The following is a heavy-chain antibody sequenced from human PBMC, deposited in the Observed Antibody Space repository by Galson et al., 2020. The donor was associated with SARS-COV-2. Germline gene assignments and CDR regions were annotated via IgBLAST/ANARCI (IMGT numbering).Heavy chain of an antibody. D-gene: IGHD1-7*01. CDR3: ASSPSITGTTRENYYYYYGMDV. V-gene: IGHV1-24*01. Sequence: GESLKISCKVSGYTLTELSMHWVRQAPGKGLEWMGGFDPEDGETIYAQKFQGRVTMTEDTSTDTAYMELSSLRSEDTAVYYCASSPSITGTTRENYYYYYGMDVWGQGKTVTVSS. CDR2: FDPEDGET. J-gene: IGHJ6*02. CDR1: GYTLTELS.